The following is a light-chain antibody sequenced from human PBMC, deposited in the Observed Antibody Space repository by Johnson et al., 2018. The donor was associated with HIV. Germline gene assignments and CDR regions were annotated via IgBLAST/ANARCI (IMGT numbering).Light chain of an antibody. V-gene: IGLV1-51*02. J-gene: IGLJ1*01. CDR1: SSNIGNNY. CDR3: GTWDSSLSAGGV. Sequence: QSVLTQPPSVSAAPGQKVTISCSGSSSNIGNNYVSWYQQLPGTAPKLLIYENNKRPSGIPDRFSGSKSGTSATLGITGLQTGDEAVYYCGTWDSSLSAGGVFGTGTKVTDL. CDR2: ENN.